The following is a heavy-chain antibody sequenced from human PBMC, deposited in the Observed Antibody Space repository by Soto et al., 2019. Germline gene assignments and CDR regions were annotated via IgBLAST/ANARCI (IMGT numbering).Heavy chain of an antibody. Sequence: GSVKVSCKASGYTFTENQIHWLRRAPGERLQWLGRIDPKSGDTTFAPTFQGRVTMTRDTSTNTAYLELTRLTSDDTAIYYWARRHLLDYIRWCCEHWGLGTRVSVSS. CDR3: ARRHLLDYIRWCCEH. CDR2: IDPKSGDT. D-gene: IGHD4-4*01. CDR1: GYTFTENQ. J-gene: IGHJ4*02. V-gene: IGHV1-2*02.